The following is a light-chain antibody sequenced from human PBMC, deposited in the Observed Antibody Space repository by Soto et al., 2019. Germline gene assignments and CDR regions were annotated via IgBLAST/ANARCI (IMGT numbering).Light chain of an antibody. V-gene: IGKV3D-20*02. CDR3: QQRNNWPPSIT. J-gene: IGKJ5*01. Sequence: EIVLTQYPGTLSLSPGERSTLSCMASQSVSSSYSAWYQQKPGQAPRLLIYGASSRATGIPDRFSGSGSGTDFTLTISSLEPEDFAVYYCQQRNNWPPSITFGQGTRLEIK. CDR2: GAS. CDR1: QSVSSSY.